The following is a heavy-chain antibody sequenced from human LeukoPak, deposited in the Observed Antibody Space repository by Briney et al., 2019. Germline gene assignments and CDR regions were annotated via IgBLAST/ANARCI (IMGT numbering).Heavy chain of an antibody. J-gene: IGHJ4*02. CDR2: INPNTSGT. D-gene: IGHD6-19*01. CDR1: GYTFTGYY. CDR3: ASYPRYSSSPPFDY. V-gene: IGHV1-2*02. Sequence: ASVKVSCKASGYTFTGYYMHWVRQAPGQGLEWMGWINPNTSGTNYAQKFQGRVTMTRDTTISTAYMELSRLTSDDTAIYYCASYPRYSSSPPFDYWGQGTLVTVSS.